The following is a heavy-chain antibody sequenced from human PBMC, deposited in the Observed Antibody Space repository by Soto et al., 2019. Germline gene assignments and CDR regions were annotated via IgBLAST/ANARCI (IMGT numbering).Heavy chain of an antibody. J-gene: IGHJ6*02. V-gene: IGHV3-15*01. CDR1: GFTFSNAW. CDR3: TTGLSWTYXFWSGYYFYYYYYGMDV. CDR2: IKSKTDGGTT. D-gene: IGHD3-3*01. Sequence: GGSLRLSCAASGFTFSNAWMSWVRQAPGKGLEWVGRIKSKTDGGTTDYAAPVKGRFTISRDDSKNTLYLQMNSLKTEDTAVYYCTTGLSWTYXFWSGYYFYYYYYGMDVWGQGTTVTVSS.